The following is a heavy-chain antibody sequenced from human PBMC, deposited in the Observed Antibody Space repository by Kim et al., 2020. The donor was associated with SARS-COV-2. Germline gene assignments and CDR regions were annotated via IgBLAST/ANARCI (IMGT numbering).Heavy chain of an antibody. V-gene: IGHV3-30-3*01. Sequence: GGSLRLSCAASGFTFSSYAMHWVRQAPGKGLEWVAVISYDGSNKYYADSVKGRFTISRDNSKNTLYLQMNSLRAEDTAVYYLARGGVLLRHDYWCQGTRV. CDR1: GFTFSSYA. D-gene: IGHD3-10*01. CDR3: ARGGVLLRHDY. CDR2: ISYDGSNK. J-gene: IGHJ4*02.